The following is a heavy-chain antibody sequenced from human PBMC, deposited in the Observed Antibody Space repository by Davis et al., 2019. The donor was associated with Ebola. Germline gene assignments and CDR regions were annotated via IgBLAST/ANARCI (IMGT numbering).Heavy chain of an antibody. CDR3: ASGRIPLKWLFSSSMDV. CDR2: INPSGGST. D-gene: IGHD3-3*01. CDR1: GYTFTSYY. V-gene: IGHV1-46*01. Sequence: ASVTVSCKASGYTFTSYYMHWVRQAPAQGLEWMGLINPSGGSTSYAQKFQGRVTMTRDTSTSTVYMELSSLRSEDTAVYYCASGRIPLKWLFSSSMDVWGQGTTVTVSS. J-gene: IGHJ6*02.